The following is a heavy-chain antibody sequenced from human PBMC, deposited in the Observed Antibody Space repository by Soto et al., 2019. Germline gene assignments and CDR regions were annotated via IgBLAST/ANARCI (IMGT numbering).Heavy chain of an antibody. V-gene: IGHV1-2*02. CDR1: GYTFTGHY. CDR2: INPNSVGT. Sequence: ASVKVSCKASGYTFTGHYMHWVRQAPGQGREWMGWINPNSVGTNYAQKFQGRVTMTMDTSISTAYMELSRLRADDTAGYYCAREPMVRAAHGFDIWGQGTMVTVSS. CDR3: AREPMVRAAHGFDI. J-gene: IGHJ3*02. D-gene: IGHD3-10*01.